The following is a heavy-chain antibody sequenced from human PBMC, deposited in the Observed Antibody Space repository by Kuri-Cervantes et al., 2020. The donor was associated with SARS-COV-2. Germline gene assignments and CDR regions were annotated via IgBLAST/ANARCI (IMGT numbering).Heavy chain of an antibody. CDR1: GFTFSSYW. D-gene: IGHD3-3*01. CDR3: ARADFWSGLFDS. J-gene: IGHJ4*02. V-gene: IGHV3-11*04. CDR2: ITGSGSAM. Sequence: GGSLRLSCAASGFTFSSYWMSWIRLTPGKGLEWVSYITGSGSAMYYAESVKGRFTISRDNAKNSLYLQMNSLRAEDTAVYYCARADFWSGLFDSWGQGTLVTVSS.